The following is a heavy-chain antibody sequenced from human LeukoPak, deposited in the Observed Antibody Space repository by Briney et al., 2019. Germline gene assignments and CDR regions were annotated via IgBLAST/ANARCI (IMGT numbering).Heavy chain of an antibody. Sequence: ASVKASCKASGGTFSSYAISWVRQAPGQGLEWMGGIIPIFGTANYAQKFQGGVTITADESTSTAYMELSSLRSEDTAVYYCARKAQAAASPVDYWGQGTLVTVSS. CDR3: ARKAQAAASPVDY. CDR1: GGTFSSYA. J-gene: IGHJ4*02. CDR2: IIPIFGTA. D-gene: IGHD6-13*01. V-gene: IGHV1-69*13.